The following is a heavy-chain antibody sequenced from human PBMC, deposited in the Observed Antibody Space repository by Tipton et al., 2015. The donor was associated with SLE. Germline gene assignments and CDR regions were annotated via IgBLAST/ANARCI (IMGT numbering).Heavy chain of an antibody. CDR2: IFSSGNT. D-gene: IGHD2-8*02. CDR1: GGSIRDYY. CDR3: ARRGSLGFCSGGICFDWYFDL. Sequence: TLSLTCTVSGGSIRDYYWSWIRQPPGKTLEWIGYIFSSGNTNYSPSLKSRVTISLDTSKNQFSLKLSSVTAADTAVYYCARRGSLGFCSGGICFDWYFDLWGRGTLVTVSS. V-gene: IGHV4-59*12. J-gene: IGHJ2*01.